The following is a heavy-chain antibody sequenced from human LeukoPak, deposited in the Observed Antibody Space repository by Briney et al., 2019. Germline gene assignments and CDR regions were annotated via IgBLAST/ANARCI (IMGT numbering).Heavy chain of an antibody. V-gene: IGHV3-7*01. CDR3: ARAGYFDWLLYGYFDY. CDR2: IKQDGSEK. CDR1: GFTFSSYW. D-gene: IGHD3-9*01. Sequence: GGSLRLSCAASGFTFSSYWMSWVRQAPGKGLEWVANIKQDGSEKYYVDSVKGRFTISRDNAKNSLYLQMNSLRAEDTAVFYCARAGYFDWLLYGYFDYWGQGTLVTVSP. J-gene: IGHJ4*02.